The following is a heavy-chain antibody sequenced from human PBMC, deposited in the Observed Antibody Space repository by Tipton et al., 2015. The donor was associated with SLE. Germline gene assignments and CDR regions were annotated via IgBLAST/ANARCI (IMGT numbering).Heavy chain of an antibody. Sequence: GLVKPSETLSLTCTVSGGSISSYFWTWIRQPPGKGLEWIGSIYYSGSTYYNPSLKSRVTISVDTSKNQFSLKLSSVTAADTAVYYCARVGAGGFDYWGQGTLVTVSS. D-gene: IGHD3-16*01. CDR1: GGSISSYF. V-gene: IGHV4-39*07. J-gene: IGHJ4*02. CDR2: IYYSGST. CDR3: ARVGAGGFDY.